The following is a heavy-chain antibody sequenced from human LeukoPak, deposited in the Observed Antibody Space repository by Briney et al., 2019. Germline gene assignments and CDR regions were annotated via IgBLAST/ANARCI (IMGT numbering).Heavy chain of an antibody. Sequence: ASVKVSCKASGYTFTSYDINWVRQATGQGLEWMGWMNPNSGNTGYAQKFQGRVTMTRNTSISTAYMELSSLRSEDTAVYYCARGARSSWYVPLYYYYYGMDVWGQGTTVTVSS. CDR2: MNPNSGNT. V-gene: IGHV1-8*01. CDR1: GYTFTSYD. CDR3: ARGARSSWYVPLYYYYYGMDV. D-gene: IGHD6-13*01. J-gene: IGHJ6*02.